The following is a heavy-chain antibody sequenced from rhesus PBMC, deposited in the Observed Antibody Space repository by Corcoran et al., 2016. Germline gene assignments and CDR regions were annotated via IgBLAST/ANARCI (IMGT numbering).Heavy chain of an antibody. CDR1: GFTFSDYY. J-gene: IGHJ4*01. CDR2: ISRARTDI. D-gene: IGHD3-3*01. V-gene: IGHV3S16*01. CDR3: TRGDYNFWTGYSDYFDF. Sequence: EVQLVESGGGLVPPGGSLRLSCAASGFTFSDYYMTWVRQAPGKGLEWGSSISRARTDIYYTDSVKGRYTVTRDNAKNSLSLQMNSLKTEDTAVYYCTRGDYNFWTGYSDYFDFWGQGVLVTVSA.